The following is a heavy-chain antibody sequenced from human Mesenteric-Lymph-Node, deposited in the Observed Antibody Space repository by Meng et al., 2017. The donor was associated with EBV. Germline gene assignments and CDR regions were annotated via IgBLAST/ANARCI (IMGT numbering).Heavy chain of an antibody. D-gene: IGHD5-24*01. Sequence: HLRHSRPVLANHPLTPSLPCAFSCGSISKYVFSWSWIRQPPGKCLEWIGYISHSRSTYSTPSLKSRVTISRDTSKNQFSLKLTSVTAADTAVYYCTRDGITLNWFDPWGQGTLVTVSS. J-gene: IGHJ5*02. V-gene: IGHV4-30-2*01. CDR2: ISHSRST. CDR1: CGSISKYVFS. CDR3: TRDGITLNWFDP.